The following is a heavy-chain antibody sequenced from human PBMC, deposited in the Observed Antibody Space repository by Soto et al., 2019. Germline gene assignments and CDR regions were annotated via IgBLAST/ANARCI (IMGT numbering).Heavy chain of an antibody. Sequence: GGSLRLSCAASGFTFSSYGMHWVRQAPGKGLEWVAVISYDGSNKYYADSVKGRFTISRDNSKNTLYLRMNSLRAEDTAVYYCAKDKYSSSWLFDYWGQGTLVTVSS. CDR2: ISYDGSNK. V-gene: IGHV3-30*18. J-gene: IGHJ4*02. CDR3: AKDKYSSSWLFDY. CDR1: GFTFSSYG. D-gene: IGHD6-13*01.